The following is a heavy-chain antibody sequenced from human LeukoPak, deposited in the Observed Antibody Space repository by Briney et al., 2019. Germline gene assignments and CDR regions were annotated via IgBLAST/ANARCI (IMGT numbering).Heavy chain of an antibody. CDR1: GGSISSGGYS. Sequence: PSETLSLTCAVSGGSISSGGYSWSWIRQPPGKGLEWIGEINHSGSTNYNPSLKSRVTISVDTSKNQFSLKLSSVTAADTAVYYCARGLRGSYYRSLAYWGQGTLVTVSS. D-gene: IGHD1-26*01. J-gene: IGHJ4*02. CDR3: ARGLRGSYYRSLAY. V-gene: IGHV4-34*01. CDR2: INHSGST.